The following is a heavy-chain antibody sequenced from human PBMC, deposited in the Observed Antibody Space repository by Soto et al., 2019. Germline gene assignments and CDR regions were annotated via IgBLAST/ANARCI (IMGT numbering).Heavy chain of an antibody. CDR1: GYSFTSYW. CDR2: IYPGDSDT. D-gene: IGHD2-15*01. V-gene: IGHV5-51*01. CDR3: ARRYCSGGSCGGYYYNYYGMDV. Sequence: PGESLKISWKGSGYSFTSYWIGWVRQMPGKGLEWMGIIYPGDSDTRYSPSFQGQVTISADKSIRSAYLQWSSLKASDTAMYYCARRYCSGGSCGGYYYNYYGMDVWGQGTTVTVSS. J-gene: IGHJ6*02.